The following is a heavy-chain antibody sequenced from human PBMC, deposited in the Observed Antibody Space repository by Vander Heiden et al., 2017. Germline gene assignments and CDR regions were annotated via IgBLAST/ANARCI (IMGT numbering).Heavy chain of an antibody. Sequence: QVQLVQSGAEVKKPGASVKVSCKVSGYTLTELSMHWVRQAPGKGLEWMGGFDPEDGETIYAQKFQGRVTMTEDTSTDTAYMELSSLRSEETAVYYCATAVLDYYGSGSLFDYWGQGTLVTVSS. CDR3: ATAVLDYYGSGSLFDY. CDR2: FDPEDGET. CDR1: GYTLTELS. J-gene: IGHJ4*02. D-gene: IGHD3-10*01. V-gene: IGHV1-24*01.